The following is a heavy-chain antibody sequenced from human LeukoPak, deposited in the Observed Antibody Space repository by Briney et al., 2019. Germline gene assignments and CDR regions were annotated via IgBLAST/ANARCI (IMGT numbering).Heavy chain of an antibody. CDR3: ARVRKSFSGRFFSYAYYYYMDV. Sequence: SETLSLTCAVYIGSFSDFHWSWIRQPPGKGLEWIAQINHSGSTNYNTSLKSRVTISVDTSKYQFSLKLSYGTAADTAMYYYARVRKSFSGRFFSYAYYYYMDVWGKGTTVTVSS. V-gene: IGHV4-34*01. CDR1: IGSFSDFH. J-gene: IGHJ6*03. D-gene: IGHD1-26*01. CDR2: INHSGST.